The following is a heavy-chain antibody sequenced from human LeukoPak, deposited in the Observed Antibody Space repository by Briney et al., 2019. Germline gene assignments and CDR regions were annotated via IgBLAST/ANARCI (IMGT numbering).Heavy chain of an antibody. Sequence: TGGSLRLSCAASGFTFSSYAMTWVRQAPGKGLEWVSAISNTGGTTYYADSVKGRFTISRDNSKNTLYLQMNSLRAEDTAVYHCAKVVDTEQTRKTTLPPFDYWGQGLLVTVSS. CDR2: ISNTGGTT. D-gene: IGHD1/OR15-1a*01. J-gene: IGHJ4*02. V-gene: IGHV3-23*01. CDR1: GFTFSSYA. CDR3: AKVVDTEQTRKTTLPPFDY.